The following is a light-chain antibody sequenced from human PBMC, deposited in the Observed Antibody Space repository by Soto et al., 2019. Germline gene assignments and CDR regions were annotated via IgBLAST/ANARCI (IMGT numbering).Light chain of an antibody. J-gene: IGLJ1*01. CDR1: SSDVGGYNY. CDR3: SSYAGSNNPYV. V-gene: IGLV2-8*01. Sequence: QSVLTQPPSASGSPGQSVTISCTGTSSDVGGYNYVSWYQQHPGKAPKLMIYEVSKRPSGVPDRFSGSKSGNTASLTVSGLQAEDEADDYCSSYAGSNNPYVFGPGTKLTVL. CDR2: EVS.